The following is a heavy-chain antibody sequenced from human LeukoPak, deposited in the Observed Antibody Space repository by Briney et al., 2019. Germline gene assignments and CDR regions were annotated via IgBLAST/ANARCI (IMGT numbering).Heavy chain of an antibody. D-gene: IGHD6-19*01. CDR1: GFTFSSYG. CDR2: IWYDGSKK. J-gene: IGHJ4*02. CDR3: VRDGGAGFDY. V-gene: IGHV3-33*01. Sequence: GGSLRLSCATSGFTFSSYGMHWVRQAPGKGLEWVAVIWYDGSKKYYADSVKGRFTIARDDSKNTLYLQMNSLRAEDTAVYYCVRDGGAGFDYWGQGTLVTVSS.